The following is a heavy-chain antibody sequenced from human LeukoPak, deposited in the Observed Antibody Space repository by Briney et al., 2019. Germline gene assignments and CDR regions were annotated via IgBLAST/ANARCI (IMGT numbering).Heavy chain of an antibody. CDR3: ARESEGGTGTSRPDY. CDR1: GFIFSSDD. J-gene: IGHJ4*02. CDR2: IQSNGRNK. Sequence: QPGGSLRLSCAASGFIFSSDDMHWVRQAPGKGLEWVAGIQSNGRNKYYVDSVKGRFAISRDNSKGTLYLQVNSLRVEDTALYYCARESEGGTGTSRPDYWGQGTLVTVSS. D-gene: IGHD2-2*01. V-gene: IGHV3-33*05.